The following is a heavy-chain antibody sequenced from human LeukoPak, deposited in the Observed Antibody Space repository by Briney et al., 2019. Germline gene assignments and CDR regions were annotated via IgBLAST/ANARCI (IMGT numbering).Heavy chain of an antibody. CDR2: IYSSGST. CDR1: GASISAFH. J-gene: IGHJ4*02. V-gene: IGHV4-4*07. CDR3: ARKDGDY. Sequence: PSETLSLTCTVSGASISAFHWTWFRQPAGKGLEWVGLIYSSGSTLFNPSLKSRVAMSVDLTKNQLSLKLTSVTAADTAMYYCARKDGDYWGRGTLVTVSS.